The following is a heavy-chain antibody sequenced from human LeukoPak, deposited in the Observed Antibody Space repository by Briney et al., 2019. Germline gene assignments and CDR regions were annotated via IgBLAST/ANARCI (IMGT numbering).Heavy chain of an antibody. Sequence: GGSLRLSCAASGFTFSGSAIHWVRQASGNGLAWIGRIKSKAYNYATTYAASVKGRLSISRDDSKSTAYLQMNSLKTEDTAVYYCTRPYDHSDYWGQGTLVTVSS. D-gene: IGHD1-14*01. CDR3: TRPYDHSDY. CDR2: IKSKAYNYAT. V-gene: IGHV3-73*01. J-gene: IGHJ4*02. CDR1: GFTFSGSA.